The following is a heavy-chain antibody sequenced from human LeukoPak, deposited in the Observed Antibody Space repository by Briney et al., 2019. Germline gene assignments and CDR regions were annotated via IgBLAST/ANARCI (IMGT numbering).Heavy chain of an antibody. V-gene: IGHV3-21*01. J-gene: IGHJ4*02. CDR2: ISSDSSYI. CDR1: GFIFSYYI. Sequence: PGGSLRLSCAASGFIFSYYITNWVRQAPGKGLEWVSSISSDSSYIHHADSVKGRFTISRDNAKNSLHLQMNSLRVEDTAVYYCARARYCTGTSCYGIDYWGQGTLVTVSS. CDR3: ARARYCTGTSCYGIDY. D-gene: IGHD2-2*01.